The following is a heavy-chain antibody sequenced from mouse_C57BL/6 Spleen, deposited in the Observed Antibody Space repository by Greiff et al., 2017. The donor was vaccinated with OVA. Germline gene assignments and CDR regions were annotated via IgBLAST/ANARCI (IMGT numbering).Heavy chain of an antibody. J-gene: IGHJ4*01. CDR2: IYPRSGNT. Sequence: VQLQQSGAEQARPGASVKLSCKASGYTFTSYGISWVKQRTGQGLEWIGEIYPRSGNTYYNEKFKGKATLTADKSSSTAYMELRSLTSEDSAVYFCAREGIYYGYDGDAMDYWGQGTSVTVSS. CDR3: AREGIYYGYDGDAMDY. CDR1: GYTFTSYG. D-gene: IGHD2-2*01. V-gene: IGHV1-81*01.